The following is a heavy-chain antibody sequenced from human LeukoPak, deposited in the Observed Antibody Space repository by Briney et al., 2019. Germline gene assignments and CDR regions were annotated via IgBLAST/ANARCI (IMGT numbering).Heavy chain of an antibody. CDR2: IYYRGST. D-gene: IGHD3-22*01. CDR1: GGSISSYY. Sequence: SVTLSLTCTGSGGSISSYYWSWLPQPPGKGLEWFGYIYYRGSTNYNPSLKSRVTISLDTSKNQFSLKLNSVTAADTAMYYCARSFSPNYYDLLDYWGQGTLVTVPS. J-gene: IGHJ4*02. V-gene: IGHV4-59*01. CDR3: ARSFSPNYYDLLDY.